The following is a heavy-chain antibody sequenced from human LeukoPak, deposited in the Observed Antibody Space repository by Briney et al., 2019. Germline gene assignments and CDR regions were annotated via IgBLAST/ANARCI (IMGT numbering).Heavy chain of an antibody. CDR3: AKTRSYSSGWYVLDY. CDR2: ISCDGSNK. CDR1: GFTFSSYG. D-gene: IGHD6-19*01. J-gene: IGHJ4*02. V-gene: IGHV3-30*18. Sequence: GGSLRLSCAASGFTFSSYGMHWVRQAPGKGLEWVAVISCDGSNKYYADSVKGRFTISRDNSKNTLYLQMSSLRAEDTAVYYCAKTRSYSSGWYVLDYWGQGTLVTVSS.